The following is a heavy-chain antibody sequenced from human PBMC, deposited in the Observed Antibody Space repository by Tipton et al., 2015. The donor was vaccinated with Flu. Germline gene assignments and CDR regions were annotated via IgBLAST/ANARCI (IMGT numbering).Heavy chain of an antibody. CDR1: GGSISSGSYY. CDR2: IYTSGST. CDR3: ARSKYPPQGGVADDY. V-gene: IGHV4-61*02. D-gene: IGHD3-3*01. Sequence: TLSLTCTVSGGSISSGSYYWSWIRQPAGKGLEWIGRIYTSGSTNYNPSLKSRVTISVDTSKNQFSLKLSSVTAADTAVYYCARSKYPPQGGVADDYWGQGTLVTVSS. J-gene: IGHJ4*02.